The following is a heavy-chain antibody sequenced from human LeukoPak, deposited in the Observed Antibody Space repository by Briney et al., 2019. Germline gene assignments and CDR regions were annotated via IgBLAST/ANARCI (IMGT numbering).Heavy chain of an antibody. CDR2: INHSGST. CDR3: ARGGRGVISYWFDP. V-gene: IGHV4-34*01. CDR1: GGSFSGYY. J-gene: IGHJ5*02. D-gene: IGHD3-10*01. Sequence: PSETLSLTCAVYGGSFSGYYWSWIRQPPGKGLEWIGEINHSGSTNYNPSLKSRVTISVDTSKNQFSLKLSSVTVADTAVYYCARGGRGVISYWFDPWGQGTLVTVSS.